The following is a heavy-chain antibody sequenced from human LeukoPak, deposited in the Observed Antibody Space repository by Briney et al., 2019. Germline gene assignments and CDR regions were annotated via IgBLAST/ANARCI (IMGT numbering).Heavy chain of an antibody. CDR2: ISGSGGST. V-gene: IGHV3-23*01. CDR1: GFTFSSYT. CDR3: AKRALYCSGGSCYHPFDY. Sequence: GGSLRLSCAASGFTFSSYTMSWVRQAPGKGLEWVSAISGSGGSTYYADSVKGRFTISRDNSKNTLYLQMNSLRAEDTAVYYCAKRALYCSGGSCYHPFDYWGQGTLVTVSS. J-gene: IGHJ4*02. D-gene: IGHD2-15*01.